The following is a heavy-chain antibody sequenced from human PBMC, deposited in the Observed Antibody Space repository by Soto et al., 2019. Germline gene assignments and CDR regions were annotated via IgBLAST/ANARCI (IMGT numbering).Heavy chain of an antibody. J-gene: IGHJ4*02. V-gene: IGHV5-51*01. CDR2: IYPGDSDT. Sequence: GESLKISGKGSGYSFTSYWIGWVRQMHGKGLEWMGIIYPGDSDTRYSPSFQGQVTISADKSISTAYLQWSSLKASDTAMYYCARYREDVDTAMVTPDYWGQGTLVTVSS. CDR1: GYSFTSYW. D-gene: IGHD5-18*01. CDR3: ARYREDVDTAMVTPDY.